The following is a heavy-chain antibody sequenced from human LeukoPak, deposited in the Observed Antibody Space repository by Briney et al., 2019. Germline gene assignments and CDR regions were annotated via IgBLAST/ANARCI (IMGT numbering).Heavy chain of an antibody. CDR3: AGVYSGWYHMDV. J-gene: IGHJ6*03. CDR2: INSDGSST. CDR1: GFTFSSYW. V-gene: IGHV3-74*01. Sequence: GGSLRLSCAASGFTFSSYWMHWVRQAPGKGLVWVSRINSDGSSTSYADSVKGRFTISRDNAKNTLYLQMNSLRAEDTAVYYCAGVYSGWYHMDVWGKGTTVTVSS. D-gene: IGHD6-19*01.